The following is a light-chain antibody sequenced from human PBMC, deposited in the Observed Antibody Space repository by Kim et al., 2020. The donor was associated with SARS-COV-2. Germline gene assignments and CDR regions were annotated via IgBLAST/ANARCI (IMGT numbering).Light chain of an antibody. J-gene: IGKJ1*01. CDR3: QQISSVPRI. Sequence: DIQMTQSPSSLSASVGDRVTITCRASQDISRYLNWYQQKPGKAPKLLIYTASSLQSGVPSRFTGSGSETDFTLTITSLQPEDFATYYCQQISSVPRIFVQGTKVEIK. V-gene: IGKV1-39*01. CDR1: QDISRY. CDR2: TAS.